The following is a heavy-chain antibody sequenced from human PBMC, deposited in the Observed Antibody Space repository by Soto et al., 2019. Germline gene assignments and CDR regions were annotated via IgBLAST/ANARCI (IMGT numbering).Heavy chain of an antibody. CDR1: GYSFTSYW. CDR2: IYPGDSDT. D-gene: IGHD3-10*01. Sequence: GESLKISCKGYGYSFTSYWIGWVRQMPGNGLEWMGIIYPGDSDTRYSPSFQGQVTISADKSISTAYLQWSSLKASDTAMYYCAGGGVRGVITRTRDYCGMDVWGQGTTVTVSS. V-gene: IGHV5-51*01. CDR3: AGGGVRGVITRTRDYCGMDV. J-gene: IGHJ6*02.